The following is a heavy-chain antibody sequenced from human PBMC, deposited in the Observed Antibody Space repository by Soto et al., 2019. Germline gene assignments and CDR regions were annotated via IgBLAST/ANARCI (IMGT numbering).Heavy chain of an antibody. V-gene: IGHV4-61*01. Sequence: SETLSLTCTVSGGSVSSGSYYWSWIRQPPGKGLEWIGYIYYSGSTNYNPSLKSRVTISVDTSKNQFSLKLSSVTAADTAVYYCAREGMIAAAGTDYYYGMDVWGQGTTVTVSS. J-gene: IGHJ6*02. D-gene: IGHD6-13*01. CDR1: GGSVSSGSYY. CDR2: IYYSGST. CDR3: AREGMIAAAGTDYYYGMDV.